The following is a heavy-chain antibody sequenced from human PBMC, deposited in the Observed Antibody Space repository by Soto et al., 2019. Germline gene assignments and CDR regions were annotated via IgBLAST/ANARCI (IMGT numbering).Heavy chain of an antibody. V-gene: IGHV1-3*01. CDR2: INPANGNT. CDR1: GFTFSDTL. J-gene: IGHJ3*01. CDR3: SRDSVSVGPRANEAFDV. D-gene: IGHD1-1*01. Sequence: QVQLVQSGAELKKPGASVNISCQASGFTFSDTLINWVRQGPGQRLEWMGWINPANGNTRYSESFQGRVTIASLSSESTAYVALSELTSEDTAVYYCSRDSVSVGPRANEAFDVWCQGTMITVSS.